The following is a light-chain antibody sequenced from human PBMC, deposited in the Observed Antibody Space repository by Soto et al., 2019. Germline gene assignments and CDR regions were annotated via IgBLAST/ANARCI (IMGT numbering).Light chain of an antibody. CDR3: QQYNSYPLT. CDR2: KAS. Sequence: DIPMTQSPSNLSASVGDRVTITCRASQSISNWLTWYQQKPGKAPKLLIFKASSLQSGVPSRFSGSGSGTEFTLTISSLQPDDFATYYCQQYNSYPLTFGGGTKVEIK. CDR1: QSISNW. J-gene: IGKJ4*01. V-gene: IGKV1-5*03.